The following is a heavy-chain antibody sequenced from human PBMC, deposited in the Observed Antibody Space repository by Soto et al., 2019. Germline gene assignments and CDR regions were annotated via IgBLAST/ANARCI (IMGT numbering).Heavy chain of an antibody. CDR2: INPSGGST. Sequence: QVQLVQSGAEVKKPGASVKVSCKASGYTFTSYYMHWVRQAPGQGLEWMGIINPSGGSTSYAQKFQGRVTMTRDTSTSTVYMGLSSLRSEDTAVYYCARVSGSYNTEEYYFDYWGQGTLVTVSS. CDR3: ARVSGSYNTEEYYFDY. D-gene: IGHD1-26*01. V-gene: IGHV1-46*03. CDR1: GYTFTSYY. J-gene: IGHJ4*02.